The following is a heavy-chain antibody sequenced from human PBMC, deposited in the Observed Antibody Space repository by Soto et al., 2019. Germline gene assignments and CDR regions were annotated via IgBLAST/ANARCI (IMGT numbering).Heavy chain of an antibody. CDR2: ISYDGSNK. D-gene: IGHD6-13*01. CDR3: ARDRGDSSSERAYYYYGMDV. Sequence: GGSLRLSCAASGFTFSSYAMHWVRQAPGKGLEWVAVISYDGSNKYYADSVKGRFTISRDNSKNTLYLQMNSLRAEDTAVYYCARDRGDSSSERAYYYYGMDVWGQGTTVTVSS. CDR1: GFTFSSYA. J-gene: IGHJ6*02. V-gene: IGHV3-30-3*01.